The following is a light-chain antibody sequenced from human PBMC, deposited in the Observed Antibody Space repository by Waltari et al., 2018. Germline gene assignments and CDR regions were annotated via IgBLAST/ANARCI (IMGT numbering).Light chain of an antibody. Sequence: QSVLTQPPSVSGAPGQSVPISCTGSSSIIGAGHAVHWYPEFPGTAPKLVIYGNNNRPSGVPDRFSGSKSGTSASLAITGLQAEDEADYYCQSYDSSLNVYVFGTGTKVTVL. CDR3: QSYDSSLNVYV. J-gene: IGLJ1*01. CDR2: GNN. CDR1: SSIIGAGHA. V-gene: IGLV1-40*01.